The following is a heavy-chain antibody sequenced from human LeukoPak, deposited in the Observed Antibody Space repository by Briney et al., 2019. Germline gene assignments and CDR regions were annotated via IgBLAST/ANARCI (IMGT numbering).Heavy chain of an antibody. V-gene: IGHV3-30*02. CDR3: ARSHQKQRWLHPQPYYGY. CDR2: IRYDGSNK. D-gene: IGHD5-24*01. CDR1: GFTFSSYG. J-gene: IGHJ4*01. Sequence: PGGSLRLSCAASGFTFSSYGMHWVRQAPGKGLEWVAFIRYDGSNKYYADSVKGRFTISRDNSKNTLYLQMGSLRAEDMAVYYCARSHQKQRWLHPQPYYGYWGXGTLVTVSS.